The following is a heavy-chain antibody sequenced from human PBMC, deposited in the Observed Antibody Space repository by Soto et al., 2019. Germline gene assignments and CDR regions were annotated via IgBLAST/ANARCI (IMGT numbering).Heavy chain of an antibody. J-gene: IGHJ4*01. Sequence: SESLSLTCTVSGGSISSYYWSWIRQPPGKGLEWIGYIYYSGSTNYNPSLKSRVTISVDTSKNQFSLKLSSVTAADTAVYYCARDGSGYDYIWGSYRYPTPLVYWGQEPWSPSPQ. CDR3: ARDGSGYDYIWGSYRYPTPLVY. CDR2: IYYSGST. CDR1: GGSISSYY. V-gene: IGHV4-59*01. D-gene: IGHD3-16*02.